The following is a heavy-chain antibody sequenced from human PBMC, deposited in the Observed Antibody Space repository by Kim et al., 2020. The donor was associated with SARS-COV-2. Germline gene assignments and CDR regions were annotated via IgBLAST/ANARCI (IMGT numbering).Heavy chain of an antibody. J-gene: IGHJ3*02. V-gene: IGHV3-9*01. CDR2: ISWNSGSI. CDR1: GFTFGDYA. CDR3: AKLPLEWLLFDAFDI. D-gene: IGHD3-3*01. Sequence: GGSLRLSCAASGFTFGDYAMHWVRQAPGKGLEWVSGISWNSGSIGYADSVKGRFTISRDNAKNSLYLQMNSLRAEDTALYYCAKLPLEWLLFDAFDIWGQGTMVTVSS.